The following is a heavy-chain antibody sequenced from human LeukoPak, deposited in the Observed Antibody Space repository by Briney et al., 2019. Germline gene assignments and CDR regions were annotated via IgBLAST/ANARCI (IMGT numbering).Heavy chain of an antibody. V-gene: IGHV3-21*01. CDR3: ARGGYGDYLLYY. J-gene: IGHJ4*02. Sequence: GGSLRLSCAASGFIFSTYGMHWIRQAPGKGLEWVSSISSSSSYIYYADSVKGRSTISRDNAKNSLYLQMNSLRAEDTAVYYCARGGYGDYLLYYWGQGTLVTVSS. D-gene: IGHD4-17*01. CDR2: ISSSSSYI. CDR1: GFIFSTYG.